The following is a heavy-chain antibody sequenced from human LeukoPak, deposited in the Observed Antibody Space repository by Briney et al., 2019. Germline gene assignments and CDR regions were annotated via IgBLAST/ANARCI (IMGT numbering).Heavy chain of an antibody. Sequence: ASETLSLTCAVYGGSFSGYYWSWIRQPPGKGLEWIGEINHSGSTNYNPSLKSRVTISVDTSKNQFSLKLSSVTAADTAVYYCARRITMVRGVIRGFDHWGQGTLVTVSS. D-gene: IGHD3-10*01. V-gene: IGHV4-34*01. CDR1: GGSFSGYY. J-gene: IGHJ4*02. CDR2: INHSGST. CDR3: ARRITMVRGVIRGFDH.